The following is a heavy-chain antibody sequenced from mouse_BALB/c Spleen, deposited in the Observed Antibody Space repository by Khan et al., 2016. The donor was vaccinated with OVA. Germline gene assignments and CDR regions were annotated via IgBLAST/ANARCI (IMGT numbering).Heavy chain of an antibody. Sequence: QVQLQQSGAELMKPGASVKISCKAPGYTFSSYWLDWVKQRPGHGLKWIGEILPGSGSTKYNEKFKGKATFTADTSSNTAYMQLFSLTSEDSAVYSCARVEANYDGYYQFSWFPYWGQGTLVTVSA. CDR1: GYTFSSYW. CDR2: ILPGSGST. CDR3: ARVEANYDGYYQFSWFPY. V-gene: IGHV1-9*01. D-gene: IGHD2-3*01. J-gene: IGHJ3*01.